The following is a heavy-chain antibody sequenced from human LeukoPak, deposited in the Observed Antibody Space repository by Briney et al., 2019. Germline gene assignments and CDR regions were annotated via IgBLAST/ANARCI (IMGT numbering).Heavy chain of an antibody. J-gene: IGHJ4*02. V-gene: IGHV3-7*01. CDR2: IKPDGTTK. CDR1: GFPFSSYS. Sequence: GGSLRLSCAASGFPFSSYSMTRVRQAPGKGLEWVANIKPDGTTKFYVDSVKGRFTISRDNALNSLYLQMNSLRAEDTAIYYCARSIPYGTTWYGRSDYRGQGTLVTVSS. D-gene: IGHD6-13*01. CDR3: ARSIPYGTTWYGRSDY.